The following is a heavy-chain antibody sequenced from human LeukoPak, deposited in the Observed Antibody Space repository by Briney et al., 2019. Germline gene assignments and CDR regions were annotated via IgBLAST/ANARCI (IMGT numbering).Heavy chain of an antibody. D-gene: IGHD3-22*01. Sequence: GGSLRLSCAASGFTFSSYEMNWVRQAPGKGLEWVSYISSSGSTIYYADSVKGRFTISRDNAKNSLYLQMNSLRAEDTAVYYCAKDAPRSGYYPNWFDPWGQGTLVTVSS. CDR2: ISSSGSTI. J-gene: IGHJ5*02. CDR3: AKDAPRSGYYPNWFDP. V-gene: IGHV3-48*03. CDR1: GFTFSSYE.